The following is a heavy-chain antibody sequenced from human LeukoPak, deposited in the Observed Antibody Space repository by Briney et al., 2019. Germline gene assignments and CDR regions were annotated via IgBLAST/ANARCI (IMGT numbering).Heavy chain of an antibody. CDR1: GYSFTSYW. V-gene: IGHV1-18*04. CDR2: ISVYTGDT. Sequence: GESLRISCKGSGYSFTSYWIGWVRRAPGQGLEWMGWISVYTGDTKYAQKLQGRVTLTTDTSTNTAYMELRSLRSDDTAMYYCARVGAVPENIDYWGQGIRVTVSS. D-gene: IGHD1-26*01. J-gene: IGHJ4*02. CDR3: ARVGAVPENIDY.